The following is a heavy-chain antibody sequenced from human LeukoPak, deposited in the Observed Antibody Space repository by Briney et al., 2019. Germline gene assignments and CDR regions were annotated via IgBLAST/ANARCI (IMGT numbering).Heavy chain of an antibody. Sequence: SETMSLTCTVSDDSISDYYRGWIRQPPGKGLEWIGYFYNSGRSTYNPSLKSRVTISADTSKNHFSLKLNSVTTADTAVYYCTRGAGWLIDYWGQGILVTVSS. CDR1: DDSISDYY. J-gene: IGHJ4*02. V-gene: IGHV4-59*01. CDR3: TRGAGWLIDY. CDR2: FYNSGRS. D-gene: IGHD3-16*01.